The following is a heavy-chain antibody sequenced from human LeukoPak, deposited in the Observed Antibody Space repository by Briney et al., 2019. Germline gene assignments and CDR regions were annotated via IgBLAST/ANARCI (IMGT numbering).Heavy chain of an antibody. D-gene: IGHD3-9*01. V-gene: IGHV1-24*01. CDR3: ATVYYDILTGYYPINWYFDL. CDR2: FDPEDGET. J-gene: IGHJ2*01. Sequence: ASVKVSCKVSGYTLTELSMHWVRQAPGKGLEWMGGFDPEDGETIYAQKFQGRVTMTEDTSTDTAYMELSSLRSEDTAVYYCATVYYDILTGYYPINWYFDLWGRGTLVTVSS. CDR1: GYTLTELS.